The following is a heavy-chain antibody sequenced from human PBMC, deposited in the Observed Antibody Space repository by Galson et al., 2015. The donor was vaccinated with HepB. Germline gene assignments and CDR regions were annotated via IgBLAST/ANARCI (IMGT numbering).Heavy chain of an antibody. J-gene: IGHJ4*02. D-gene: IGHD3-22*01. CDR1: GYTFTSYG. CDR2: ISAYNGNT. CDR3: ARERQTYYYDSSGYYPDY. Sequence: SVKVSCKASGYTFTSYGISWVRQAPGQGLEWMGWISAYNGNTNYAQKLQGRVTMTTDTSTSTAYMELRSLRSDDTAVYYCARERQTYYYDSSGYYPDYWGQGTLVTVSS. V-gene: IGHV1-18*04.